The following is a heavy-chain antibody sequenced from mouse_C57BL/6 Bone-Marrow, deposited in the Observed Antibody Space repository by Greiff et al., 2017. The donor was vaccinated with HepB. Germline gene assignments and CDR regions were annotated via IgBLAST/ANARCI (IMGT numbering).Heavy chain of an antibody. J-gene: IGHJ3*01. D-gene: IGHD2-4*01. Sequence: EVQLQQSGPGLVKPSQSLSLTCSVTGYSITGGYYWNWIRQFPGNKLEWMGYISYDGSNNYNPSLKNRISITRDTSKNQFFLKLNSVTTEDTATYYCARWGDYDAYWGQGTLVTVSA. CDR1: GYSITGGYY. CDR2: ISYDGSN. CDR3: ARWGDYDAY. V-gene: IGHV3-6*01.